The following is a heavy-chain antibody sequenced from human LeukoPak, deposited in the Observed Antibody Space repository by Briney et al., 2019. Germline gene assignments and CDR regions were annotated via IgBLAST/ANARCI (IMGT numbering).Heavy chain of an antibody. CDR1: GFTFSSYW. V-gene: IGHV3-7*01. D-gene: IGHD2-8*01. Sequence: GGSLRLSCAASGFTFSSYWMSWVRQAPGKGLEWVVNIKQDGSEKYYVDSVKGRFTISRDNAKNSLYLQMNSLRAEDTAVYYCARDSPEGYCTNGVCSFDYWGQGTLVTVSS. CDR2: IKQDGSEK. CDR3: ARDSPEGYCTNGVCSFDY. J-gene: IGHJ4*02.